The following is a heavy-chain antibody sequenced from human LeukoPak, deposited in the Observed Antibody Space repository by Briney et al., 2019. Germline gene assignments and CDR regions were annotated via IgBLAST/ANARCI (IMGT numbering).Heavy chain of an antibody. CDR1: GFTFSTHN. D-gene: IGHD2-8*02. V-gene: IGHV3-21*01. CDR3: ARVVSVARSLPYYYYMDV. J-gene: IGHJ6*03. Sequence: GGSLRLSCAASGFTFSTHNMCWVRQAPGKGLEWVSSISTTSYIYYADSLKGRFTISRDNAKNSLFLQMNSLRAEDTAVYYCARVVSVARSLPYYYYMDVWGKGTTVTVSS. CDR2: ISTTSYI.